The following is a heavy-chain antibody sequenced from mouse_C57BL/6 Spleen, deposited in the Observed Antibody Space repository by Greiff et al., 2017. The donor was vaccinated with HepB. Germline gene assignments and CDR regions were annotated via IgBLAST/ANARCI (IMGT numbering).Heavy chain of an antibody. Sequence: VQLQQSGAELVKPGASVKLSCTASGFNITDYYMHWVKQRTEQGLEWIGRIDPEDGETKYAQKFKGKATITADTSSNTAYLQLSSLTSEDTDVYYCAREGTPRDFDYWGQGTTLTVSS. D-gene: IGHD3-3*01. V-gene: IGHV14-2*01. J-gene: IGHJ2*01. CDR2: IDPEDGET. CDR1: GFNITDYY. CDR3: AREGTPRDFDY.